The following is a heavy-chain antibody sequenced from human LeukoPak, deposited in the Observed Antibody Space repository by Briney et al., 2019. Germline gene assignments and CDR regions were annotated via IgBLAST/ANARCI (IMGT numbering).Heavy chain of an antibody. Sequence: GGSLRLSCAATGSTFSNYGMNWVRQAPGKGLEWVSGISGSGGSTYSADSVKGRFTVSRDNSKNTLYLQMNSLTVEDTAIYYCAKNADRGAYCRGGSCYPYYYYYMDVWGTGTTVTISS. V-gene: IGHV3-23*01. CDR3: AKNADRGAYCRGGSCYPYYYYYMDV. D-gene: IGHD2-15*01. CDR2: ISGSGGST. CDR1: GSTFSNYG. J-gene: IGHJ6*03.